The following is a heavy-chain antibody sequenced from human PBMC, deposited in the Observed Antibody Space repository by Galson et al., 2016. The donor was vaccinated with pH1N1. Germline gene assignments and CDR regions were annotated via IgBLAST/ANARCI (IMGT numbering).Heavy chain of an antibody. J-gene: IGHJ4*02. CDR1: GLAFDDFA. Sequence: SLRLSCAASGLAFDDFAMHWVRHVPGKGLEWVSGISWNSNSIGYADSVKGRFTISRDSAKKSLFLQMNSLRVEDTALYYCAKGAGRYYSGSGSFNYWGQGTLVTVSS. CDR3: AKGAGRYYSGSGSFNY. CDR2: ISWNSNSI. V-gene: IGHV3-9*01. D-gene: IGHD3-10*01.